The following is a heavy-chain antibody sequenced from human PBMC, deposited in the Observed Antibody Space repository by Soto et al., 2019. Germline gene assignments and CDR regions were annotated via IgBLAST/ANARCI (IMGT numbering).Heavy chain of an antibody. Sequence: ASVKVSCKASGNTFASHGFSWVRQAPGQGLEWMGWISGFNGQTNYALKFQGRVTLTTDASTSTAYMELRSLRSDDTAVYFCARVEPRGVAVVRDYWGQGTLVTVSS. D-gene: IGHD6-19*01. CDR2: ISGFNGQT. V-gene: IGHV1-18*01. CDR3: ARVEPRGVAVVRDY. CDR1: GNTFASHG. J-gene: IGHJ4*02.